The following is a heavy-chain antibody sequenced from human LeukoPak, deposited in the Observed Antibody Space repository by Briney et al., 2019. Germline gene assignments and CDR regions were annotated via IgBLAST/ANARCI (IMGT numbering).Heavy chain of an antibody. J-gene: IGHJ3*02. D-gene: IGHD3-22*01. CDR1: GYTFSGYY. Sequence: SCKASGYTFSGYYIHWVRQAPGKGLEWVAFIRYDGSNKYYADSVKGRFTISRDNSKNTLYLQMNSLRAEDTAVYYCARDSLTHSGSNPRSIWGQGTMVTVSS. CDR3: ARDSLTHSGSNPRSI. V-gene: IGHV3-30*02. CDR2: IRYDGSNK.